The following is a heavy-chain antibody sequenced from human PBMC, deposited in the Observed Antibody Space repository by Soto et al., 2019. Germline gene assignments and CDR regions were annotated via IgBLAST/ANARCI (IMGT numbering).Heavy chain of an antibody. CDR2: IYYSGST. V-gene: IGHV4-61*01. CDR3: ARDRGSYYYDDDAFDI. D-gene: IGHD1-26*01. J-gene: IGHJ3*02. Sequence: PSETLSLTCTVSGGSVSSGSYYWSWIRQPPGKGLEWIGYIYYSGSTNYNPSLKSRVTISVDTSKNQFSLKLSSVTAADTAVYYCARDRGSYYYDDDAFDIWGQGTMVTVSS. CDR1: GGSVSSGSYY.